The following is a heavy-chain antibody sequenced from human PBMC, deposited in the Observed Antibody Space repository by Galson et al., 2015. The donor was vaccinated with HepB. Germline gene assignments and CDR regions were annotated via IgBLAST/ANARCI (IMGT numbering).Heavy chain of an antibody. V-gene: IGHV1-58*01. D-gene: IGHD3-10*01. CDR2: IVVGSGNT. J-gene: IGHJ6*02. CDR3: AATLRYYYGSARSGMDV. Sequence: SVKVSCKASGFTFTSSAVQWVRQARGQRLEWIGWIVVGSGNTNYAQKFQERVTITRDMSTSTAYMELSSLRSEDTAVYYCAATLRYYYGSARSGMDVWDQGTTVTVSS. CDR1: GFTFTSSA.